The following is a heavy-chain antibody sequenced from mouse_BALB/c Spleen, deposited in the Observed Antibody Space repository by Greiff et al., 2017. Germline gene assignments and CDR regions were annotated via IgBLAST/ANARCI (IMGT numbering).Heavy chain of an antibody. J-gene: IGHJ3*01. CDR3: ARQEDYRYDAFAY. V-gene: IGHV4-1*02. CDR2: INPDSSTI. Sequence: EVKLLESGGGLVQPGGSLKLSCAASGFDFSRYWMSWVRQAPGKGLEWIGEINPDSSTINYTPSLKDKFIISRDNAKNTLYLQMSKVRSEDTALYYCARQEDYRYDAFAYWGQGTLVTVSA. D-gene: IGHD2-14*01. CDR1: GFDFSRYW.